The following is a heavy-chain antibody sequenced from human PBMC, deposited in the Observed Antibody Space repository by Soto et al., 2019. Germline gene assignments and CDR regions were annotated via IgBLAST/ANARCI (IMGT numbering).Heavy chain of an antibody. CDR3: ESLRAPGITRVGGVNWFDP. J-gene: IGHJ5*02. V-gene: IGHV1-8*01. Sequence: ASVKVSCKASGYTFTSYDINWVRQATGQGLEWMGWMNPNSGNTGYAQKFQGRVTMTRNTSISTAYMELSSLRSEDTAVNNCESLRAPGITRVGGVNWFDPWGQEPRVTVSS. CDR1: GYTFTSYD. CDR2: MNPNSGNT. D-gene: IGHD3-10*01.